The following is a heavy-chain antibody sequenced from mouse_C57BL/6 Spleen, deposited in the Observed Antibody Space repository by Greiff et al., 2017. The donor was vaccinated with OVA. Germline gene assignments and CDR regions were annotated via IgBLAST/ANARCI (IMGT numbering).Heavy chain of an antibody. Sequence: QVQLKESGPELVKPGASVKLSCKASGYTFTSYDINWVKQRPGQGLEWIGWIYPRDGSTKYNEKFKGKATLTVDTSSSTAYMELHSLTSEDSAVYFCARREGTGGYAMDYWGQGTSVTVSS. CDR2: IYPRDGST. D-gene: IGHD3-3*01. V-gene: IGHV1-85*01. CDR3: ARREGTGGYAMDY. CDR1: GYTFTSYD. J-gene: IGHJ4*01.